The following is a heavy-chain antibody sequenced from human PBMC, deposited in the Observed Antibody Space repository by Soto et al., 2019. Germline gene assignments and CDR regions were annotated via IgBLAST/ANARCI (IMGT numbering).Heavy chain of an antibody. CDR3: ARDWEFGY. D-gene: IGHD1-26*01. CDR2: INPSGDSI. CDR1: GYSFSSYY. V-gene: IGHV1-46*01. Sequence: ASVKVSCKASGYSFSSYYMHWVRQAPGQGLEWMGVINPSGDSITYAQKFQGRVTMTKDTSTSTLFMEVISLRSEDTAVYFCARDWEFGYWGQGTLVTVSS. J-gene: IGHJ4*02.